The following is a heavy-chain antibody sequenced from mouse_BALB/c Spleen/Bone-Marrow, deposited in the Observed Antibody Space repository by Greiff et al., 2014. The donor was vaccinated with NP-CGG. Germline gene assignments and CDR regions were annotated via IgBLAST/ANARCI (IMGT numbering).Heavy chain of an antibody. Sequence: LVESGAELVRPGASVTLSCKASGYKFTDYEMHWVKQTPVHGLEWIGSIDPETGGTAYNQNFKGKATVTADRSSTTAYMELRSLTSEDSAVYYCTREGIYFGYDVPMDYWGQGTSVTVSS. V-gene: IGHV1-15*01. D-gene: IGHD2-2*01. CDR2: IDPETGGT. CDR1: GYKFTDYE. J-gene: IGHJ4*01. CDR3: TREGIYFGYDVPMDY.